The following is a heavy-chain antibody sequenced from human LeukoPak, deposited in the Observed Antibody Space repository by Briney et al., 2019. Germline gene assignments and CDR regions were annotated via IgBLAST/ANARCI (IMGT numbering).Heavy chain of an antibody. V-gene: IGHV3-23*01. CDR2: ISGSGGTT. D-gene: IGHD5-12*01. CDR3: AKDPYRASSGLVDY. J-gene: IGHJ4*02. CDR1: GFIFSNYA. Sequence: GGSLRLSCATSGFIFSNYAVSWVRQAPGKGLEWVSSISGSGGTTYYADSVKGRFTISRDNSKNTLYLQMNSLRAEDTAVYYCAKDPYRASSGLVDYWGQGTLVTVSS.